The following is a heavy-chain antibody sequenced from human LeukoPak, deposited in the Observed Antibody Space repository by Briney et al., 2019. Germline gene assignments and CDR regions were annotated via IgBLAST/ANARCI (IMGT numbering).Heavy chain of an antibody. V-gene: IGHV1-24*01. J-gene: IGHJ4*02. CDR3: ATGLFFTYYYDSSADY. Sequence: ASVKVSCKVSGYTLTELSMHSVRQAPGKGLEWMGGFDPEDGETIYAQKFQGRVTMTEDTSTDTAYMELSSLRSEDTAVYYCATGLFFTYYYDSSADYWGQGTLVTVSS. CDR1: GYTLTELS. CDR2: FDPEDGET. D-gene: IGHD3-22*01.